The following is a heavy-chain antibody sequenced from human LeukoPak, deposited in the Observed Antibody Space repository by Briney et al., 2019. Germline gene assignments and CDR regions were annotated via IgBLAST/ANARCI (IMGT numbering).Heavy chain of an antibody. CDR1: GGSISSYY. Sequence: SEALSLTCTVSGGSISSYYGSWIGQPPGRGLEWIGYIYYSGSTNYNPSLKSRVTISVDTSKNQFSLKLSSVTAADTAVYYCARASKDHDYGDYIKINGMDVWGQGTTVTVSS. CDR2: IYYSGST. J-gene: IGHJ6*02. V-gene: IGHV4-59*01. CDR3: ARASKDHDYGDYIKINGMDV. D-gene: IGHD4-17*01.